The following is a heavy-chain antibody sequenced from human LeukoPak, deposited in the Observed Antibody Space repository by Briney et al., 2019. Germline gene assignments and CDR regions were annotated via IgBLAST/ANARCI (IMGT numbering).Heavy chain of an antibody. CDR3: AKAFRKMDAFDI. CDR1: GFTFSSYA. J-gene: IGHJ3*02. CDR2: ISGSGGST. Sequence: GGSLRLSCAASGFTFSSYAMSWVRQAPGKGLEWVSAISGSGGSTYYADSVKGRFTISRDNSKNTLYLQVNSLRAEDTAVYYCAKAFRKMDAFDIWGQGTMVTVSS. V-gene: IGHV3-23*01.